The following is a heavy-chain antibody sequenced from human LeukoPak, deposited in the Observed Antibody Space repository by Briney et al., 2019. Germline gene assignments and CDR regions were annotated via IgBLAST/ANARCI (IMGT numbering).Heavy chain of an antibody. V-gene: IGHV3-23*01. CDR1: GFTFSSYA. CDR2: ISGSGGST. Sequence: GGSLRLSCAASGFTFSSYAMSWVRQAPGKGLEWVSAISGSGGSTYYADSVKGRFTISRDNSKNTLYLQMNSLRAEDTAVYYCAKDGALLRWPVYYFDYWGRGTLVTVSS. D-gene: IGHD4-23*01. CDR3: AKDGALLRWPVYYFDY. J-gene: IGHJ4*02.